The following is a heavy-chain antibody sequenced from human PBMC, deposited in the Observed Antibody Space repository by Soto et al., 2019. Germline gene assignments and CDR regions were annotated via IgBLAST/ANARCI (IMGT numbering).Heavy chain of an antibody. Sequence: SETLSLTCTVSGGSISSYYWSWIRQPAGKGLELIGRIYTSGSTNYNTSLKSRVTMSVDTSKNQFSLKLSSVTAADTAVYYCARELRGIAVGGVFDSWGQGTLVTVSS. CDR2: IYTSGST. CDR3: ARELRGIAVGGVFDS. J-gene: IGHJ5*01. D-gene: IGHD6-19*01. V-gene: IGHV4-4*07. CDR1: GGSISSYY.